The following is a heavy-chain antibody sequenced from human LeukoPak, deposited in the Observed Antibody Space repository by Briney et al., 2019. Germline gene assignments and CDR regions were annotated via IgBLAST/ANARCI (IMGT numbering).Heavy chain of an antibody. CDR2: ISSSSSYI. J-gene: IGHJ3*02. CDR1: GFTFSSYS. D-gene: IGHD3-22*01. Sequence: GGTLRLSCAASGFTFSSYSMNWGRQAPGKGLEWVSSISSSSSYIYYADSVKGRFTIHRDNAKNTLYLQMNSLRAEDTAVYYCAIKGGADYYDSSGYYFDAFDIWGQGTMVTVSS. V-gene: IGHV3-21*01. CDR3: AIKGGADYYDSSGYYFDAFDI.